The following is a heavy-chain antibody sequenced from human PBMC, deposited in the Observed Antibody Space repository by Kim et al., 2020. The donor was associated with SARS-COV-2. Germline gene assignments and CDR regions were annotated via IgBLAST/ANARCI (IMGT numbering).Heavy chain of an antibody. Sequence: GGSLRLSCAASGFTFSSYAMHWVRQAPGKGLEWVAVISYDGSNKYYADSVKGRFTISRDNSKNTLYLQMKSLRAEDTAVYYCARDSGGHYGDPEGDYWGQGTLVTVSS. D-gene: IGHD4-17*01. V-gene: IGHV3-30*04. CDR3: ARDSGGHYGDPEGDY. J-gene: IGHJ4*02. CDR2: ISYDGSNK. CDR1: GFTFSSYA.